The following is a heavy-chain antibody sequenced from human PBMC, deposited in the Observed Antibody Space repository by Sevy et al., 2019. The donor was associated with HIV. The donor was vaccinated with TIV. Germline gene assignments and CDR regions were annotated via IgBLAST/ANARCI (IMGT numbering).Heavy chain of an antibody. Sequence: GESLKISCKGSGYSFTSYWIGWVRQMPGKGLEWMGIIYPGDSDTRYSPSSQGQVTISADKSISTAYLQWSSLKASDTAMYYCARHGVAAAGTPGDYYYYMDVWGKGTTVTVSS. CDR3: ARHGVAAAGTPGDYYYYMDV. D-gene: IGHD6-13*01. CDR2: IYPGDSDT. V-gene: IGHV5-51*01. CDR1: GYSFTSYW. J-gene: IGHJ6*03.